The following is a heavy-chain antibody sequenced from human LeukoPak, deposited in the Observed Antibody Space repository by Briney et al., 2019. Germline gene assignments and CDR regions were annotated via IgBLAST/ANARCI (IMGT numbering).Heavy chain of an antibody. CDR1: GFTFSSYA. CDR2: VSTGGGTT. J-gene: IGHJ4*02. Sequence: GSLRLSCAASGFTFSSYAMSWVRQAPGKGLEWVSAVSTGGGTTSYADSVKGRFTISRDNSKNTLPLQMHSLRAEDTAVYYCAAGKYFFDYWGQGALVTVSS. V-gene: IGHV3-23*01. CDR3: AAGKYFFDY. D-gene: IGHD1-1*01.